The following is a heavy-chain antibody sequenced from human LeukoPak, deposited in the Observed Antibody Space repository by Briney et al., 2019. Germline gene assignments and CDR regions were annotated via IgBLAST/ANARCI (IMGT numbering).Heavy chain of an antibody. CDR2: IYYSGNT. CDR1: RGSIDSSSYH. V-gene: IGHV4-39*01. D-gene: IGHD3/OR15-3a*01. CDR3: ARRLRWTGYFDY. Sequence: SETLSLTCAVSRGSIDSSSYHWAWIRQPPGKGLEWIGNIYYSGNTDYNPSLETRVTISVDTSKNQFSLSLTSLTAADTAMYYCARRLRWTGYFDYWGQGALVTVSS. J-gene: IGHJ4*02.